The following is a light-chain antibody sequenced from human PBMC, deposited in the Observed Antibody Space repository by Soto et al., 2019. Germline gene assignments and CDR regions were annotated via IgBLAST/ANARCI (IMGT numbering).Light chain of an antibody. Sequence: DIQMTQSPSSLFASAGDRVTNTGQATHDITNFLNWYQQKPGKAPKILMYDASSLQSGVPSRFRGSGSGTECTLTISRLQPDDFETYSCQQYGTYSLTFGGGTRLEIK. J-gene: IGKJ5*01. V-gene: IGKV1-16*01. CDR1: HDITNF. CDR2: DAS. CDR3: QQYGTYSLT.